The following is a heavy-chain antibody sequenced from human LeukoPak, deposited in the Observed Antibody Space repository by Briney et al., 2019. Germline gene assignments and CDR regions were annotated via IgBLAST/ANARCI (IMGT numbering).Heavy chain of an antibody. D-gene: IGHD3-22*01. Sequence: GGSLRLSCAASGFTFSSYAMSWVRHAPGKGLEWVSAISGSGGSTYYADSVKGRFTISRDNSRNTLYLQMNSLRAEDTAVYYCAKDHYYDSSGYSELYFDYWGQGALVTVSS. J-gene: IGHJ4*02. V-gene: IGHV3-23*01. CDR1: GFTFSSYA. CDR2: ISGSGGST. CDR3: AKDHYYDSSGYSELYFDY.